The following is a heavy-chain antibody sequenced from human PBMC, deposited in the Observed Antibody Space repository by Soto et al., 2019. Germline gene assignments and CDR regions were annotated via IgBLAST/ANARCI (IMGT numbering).Heavy chain of an antibody. CDR3: TKGLYSSICYYFDN. CDR2: ISGSGGST. Sequence: GGSLRLSCAASGFTFSSYAMSWVRQAPGKGLEWVSAISGSGGSTYYADSVKGRFTISRDNSKNPLYLRMNSLRTEDTAVYYFTKGLYSSICYYFDNWSQGTLVTVS. D-gene: IGHD6-19*01. CDR1: GFTFSSYA. J-gene: IGHJ4*02. V-gene: IGHV3-23*01.